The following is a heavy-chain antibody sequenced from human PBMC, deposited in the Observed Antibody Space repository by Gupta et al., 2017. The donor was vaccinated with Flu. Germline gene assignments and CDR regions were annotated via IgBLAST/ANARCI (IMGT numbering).Heavy chain of an antibody. V-gene: IGHV3-48*03. Sequence: VQLVECGGGLVQPGGSLRLSCAAPGFTFSRYDTNWVRQAPGKGLEWVSYISSSGITRYYADSVKGRFTISRDNAKNSLYLQMNSLRAEDTAVYYCARTAGRGSGGSCYSYFFYYWGQGTLVTVSS. D-gene: IGHD2-15*01. CDR2: ISSSGITR. CDR3: ARTAGRGSGGSCYSYFFYY. CDR1: GFTFSRYD. J-gene: IGHJ4*02.